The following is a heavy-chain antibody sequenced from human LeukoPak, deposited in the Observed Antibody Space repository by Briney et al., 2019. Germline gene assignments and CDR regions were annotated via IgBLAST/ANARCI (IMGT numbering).Heavy chain of an antibody. CDR3: ARDAQAGYYDFWSGYHGHYYYGMDV. CDR1: GFTFSSYW. Sequence: PGGSLRLSCAASGFTFSSYWMHWVRQAPGKGLVWVSRINSDGSSTSYADSVKGRFTISRDNAKNTLYLQMNNLRAEDTAVYYCARDAQAGYYDFWSGYHGHYYYGMDVWGQGTTVTVSS. CDR2: INSDGSST. J-gene: IGHJ6*02. D-gene: IGHD3-3*01. V-gene: IGHV3-74*01.